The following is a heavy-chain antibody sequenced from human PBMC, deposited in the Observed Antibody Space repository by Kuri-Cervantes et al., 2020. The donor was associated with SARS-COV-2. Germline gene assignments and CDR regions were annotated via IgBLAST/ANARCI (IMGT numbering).Heavy chain of an antibody. CDR3: AREEGGYSYGLDY. V-gene: IGHV4-38-2*02. D-gene: IGHD5-18*01. CDR1: GYSISSGYY. Sequence: SQTLSLTCAVSGYSISSGYYWGWIRQPPGKGLEWIGSIYHSGSTYYNPSLKSRVTISVDTSKNQFSLKLSSVTAADTAVYYCAREEGGYSYGLDYWGQGTPVTVSS. J-gene: IGHJ4*02. CDR2: IYHSGST.